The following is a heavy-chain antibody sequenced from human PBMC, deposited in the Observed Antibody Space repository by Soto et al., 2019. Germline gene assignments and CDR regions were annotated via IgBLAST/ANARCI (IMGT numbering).Heavy chain of an antibody. CDR1: GFTFSSYS. D-gene: IGHD6-19*01. V-gene: IGHV3-21*01. Sequence: GGSLRLSCAASGFTFSSYSMNWVRQALGKGLEWVSSISSSSSYIFYTDSVKGRFTISRDNAKNSLYLQMNSLRAEDTAVYYCARDGTFGYTSGWSWFDPWGQGTLVTVSS. CDR2: ISSSSSYI. CDR3: ARDGTFGYTSGWSWFDP. J-gene: IGHJ5*02.